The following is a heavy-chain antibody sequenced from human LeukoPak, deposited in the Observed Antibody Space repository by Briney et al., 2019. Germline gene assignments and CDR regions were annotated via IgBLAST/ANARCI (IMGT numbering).Heavy chain of an antibody. J-gene: IGHJ1*01. CDR2: ISRNGRNT. CDR3: ARVDSGSACAS. CDR1: GFTLSSYS. Sequence: GGSLRLSCAASGFTLSSYSMHWVRQAPGKGLEFVSAISRNGRNTYYANSVKGRFTISRDISKNTLYLQMGSLRPEDMAVYYCARVDSGSACASWGQGILVTVSS. D-gene: IGHD6-19*01. V-gene: IGHV3-64*01.